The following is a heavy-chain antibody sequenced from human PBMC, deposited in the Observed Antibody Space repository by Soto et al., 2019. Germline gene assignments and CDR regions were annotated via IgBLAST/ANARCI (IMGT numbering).Heavy chain of an antibody. D-gene: IGHD2-21*02. V-gene: IGHV1-69*13. CDR1: GGTFSSYA. CDR2: IIPIFGTA. J-gene: IGHJ5*02. CDR3: ARDRVVTAILGNWFDP. Sequence: GASVKVSCKASGGTFSSYAISWVRQAPGQGLEWMGGIIPIFGTANYAQKFQGRVTITADESTSTAYMELSSLGSEDTAVYYCARDRVVTAILGNWFDPWGQGTLVTVSS.